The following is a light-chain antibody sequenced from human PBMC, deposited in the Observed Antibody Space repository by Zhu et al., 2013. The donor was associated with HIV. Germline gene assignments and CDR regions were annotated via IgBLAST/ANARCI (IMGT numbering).Light chain of an antibody. V-gene: IGKV1-5*03. J-gene: IGKJ3*01. CDR3: QHVNSNAA. CDR1: QSVSAW. Sequence: DIQMTQSPSTLSASVGDTVTITCRASQSVSAWLAWYQQKPGKAPKLLIYKASDLQSGVPPRFSGRGSGTEFTLTIHSLQPDDFATYYCQHVNSNAAFGPGTKVDV. CDR2: KAS.